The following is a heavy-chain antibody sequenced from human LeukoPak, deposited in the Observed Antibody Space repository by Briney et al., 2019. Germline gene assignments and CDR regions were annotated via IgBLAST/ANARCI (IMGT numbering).Heavy chain of an antibody. J-gene: IGHJ4*02. Sequence: PGGSLRLSCAASGFPFSSYWMNWVRQAPGKGLEWVANIKQDEGEKYYVDSVKGRFTVSRDNDKSTLYLQMNSLRAEDTAIYYCTRTPMSRGPPGAIDYWGQGTVITVSS. CDR1: GFPFSSYW. V-gene: IGHV3-7*03. CDR2: IKQDEGEK. CDR3: TRTPMSRGPPGAIDY. D-gene: IGHD3-10*01.